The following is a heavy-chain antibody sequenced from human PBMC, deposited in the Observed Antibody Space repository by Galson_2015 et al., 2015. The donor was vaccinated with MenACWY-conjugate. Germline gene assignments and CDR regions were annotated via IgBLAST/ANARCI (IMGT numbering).Heavy chain of an antibody. J-gene: IGHJ4*02. CDR1: GYTFTSYA. CDR2: INAGNGNT. CDR3: ARDGIRYDSSGIDY. Sequence: SVKVSCKASGYTFTSYAMHWVRQAPGQRLEWMGWINAGNGNTKYSQKFQGRVTITRDTSASTTYMELSSLRSEDTAVYYCARDGIRYDSSGIDYWGQGTLVTVSS. V-gene: IGHV1-3*01. D-gene: IGHD3-22*01.